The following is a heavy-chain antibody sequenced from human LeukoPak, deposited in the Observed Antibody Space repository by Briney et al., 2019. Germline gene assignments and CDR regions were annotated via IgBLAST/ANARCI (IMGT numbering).Heavy chain of an antibody. CDR1: GVSFSGYY. D-gene: IGHD6-6*01. CDR3: ARGTTSSSFDY. J-gene: IGHJ4*02. CDR2: INHSGST. V-gene: IGHV4-34*01. Sequence: SETLSLTCAVYGVSFSGYYWSWIRQPPGKGLEWIGEINHSGSTNYNPSLKSRVTISVDTSKNQFSLKLSSVTAADTAVYYCARGTTSSSFDYWGQGTLVTVSS.